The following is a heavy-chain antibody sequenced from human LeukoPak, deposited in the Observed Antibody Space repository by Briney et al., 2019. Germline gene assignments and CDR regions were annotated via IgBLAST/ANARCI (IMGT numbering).Heavy chain of an antibody. CDR1: GFTFSGYA. CDR3: ARVASSLSWFDP. CDR2: IYSGGST. D-gene: IGHD6-13*01. J-gene: IGHJ5*02. Sequence: GGSLRLSCAASGFTFSGYAMSWVRQAPGKGLEWVSVIYSGGSTYYADSVKGRFTISRDNSKNTLYLQMNSLRAEDTAVYYCARVASSLSWFDPWGQGTLVTVSS. V-gene: IGHV3-53*01.